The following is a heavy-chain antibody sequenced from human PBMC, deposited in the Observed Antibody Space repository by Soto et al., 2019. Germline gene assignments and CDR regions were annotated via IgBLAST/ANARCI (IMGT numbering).Heavy chain of an antibody. CDR1: GFTFSSYS. CDR2: ISSSSSYI. D-gene: IGHD3-3*01. CDR3: ARGGFWSGYYQYYFDY. Sequence: GGSLRLSCAASGFTFSSYSMNWVRQAPGKGLEWVSSISSSSSYIYYADSVKGRFTISRDNAKNSLYLQMNSLRAEDTAVYYCARGGFWSGYYQYYFDYWGQGTLVTVSS. J-gene: IGHJ4*02. V-gene: IGHV3-21*01.